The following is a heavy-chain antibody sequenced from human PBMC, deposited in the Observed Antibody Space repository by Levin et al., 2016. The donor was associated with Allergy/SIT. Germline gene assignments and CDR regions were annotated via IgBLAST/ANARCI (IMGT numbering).Heavy chain of an antibody. CDR2: INHSGST. V-gene: IGHV4-34*01. D-gene: IGHD3-22*01. CDR3: ASVGPDSSGSNSPFDY. J-gene: IGHJ4*02. Sequence: SETLSLTCAVYGGSFSGYYWSWIRQPPGKGLEWIGEINHSGSTNYNPSLKSRVTISVDTSKNQFSLKLSSVTAADTAVYYCASVGPDSSGSNSPFDYWGQGTLVTVSS. CDR1: GGSFSGYY.